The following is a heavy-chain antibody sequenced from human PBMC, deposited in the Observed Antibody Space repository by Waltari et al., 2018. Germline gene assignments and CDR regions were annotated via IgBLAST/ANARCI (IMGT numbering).Heavy chain of an antibody. D-gene: IGHD1-26*01. CDR2: MSYDGSIK. V-gene: IGHV3-30*10. CDR3: ARDYSGGGLDY. Sequence: QEHLVQSGGGVVQPGRSLRLSCAASGFTFDSSAMHWARRAPGKGREWVSIMSYDGSIKLYTDSLKSRFTISRDNSNNILSLQMNSLRADETAVYYCARDYSGGGLDYWGQGNLVTVSS. CDR1: GFTFDSSA. J-gene: IGHJ4*02.